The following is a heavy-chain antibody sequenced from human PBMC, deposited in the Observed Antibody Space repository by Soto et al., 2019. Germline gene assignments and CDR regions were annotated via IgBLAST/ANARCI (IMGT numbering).Heavy chain of an antibody. V-gene: IGHV2-5*02. Sequence: SGPTLVNPTQTLTLTCTFSGFSLSTSGEGVGWIRQPPGKALEWLALIYCDDDKRYSPSLKSRLTITKDTSKIQVVLTMTNMDPVVSAIYYGVLGHDYSRPGYFDYWGQGTLGTVSS. CDR1: GFSLSTSGEG. CDR3: VLGHDYSRPGYFDY. CDR2: IYCDDDK. D-gene: IGHD4-17*01. J-gene: IGHJ4*02.